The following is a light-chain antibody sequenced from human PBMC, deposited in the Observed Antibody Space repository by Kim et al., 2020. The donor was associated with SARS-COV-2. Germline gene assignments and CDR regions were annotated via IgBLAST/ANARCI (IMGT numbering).Light chain of an antibody. V-gene: IGKV3-15*01. J-gene: IGKJ1*01. CDR1: QSISLS. CDR3: QQYNDWPRT. CDR2: GAL. Sequence: EIVMTQSPAPLSVSPGDRATLSCRASQSISLSLAWYQQKPGQAPRLLIYGALSRATGIPARFNGSVSGTDFTLTISSLQSEDFAVYLCQQYNDWPRTFGQGTKVDIK.